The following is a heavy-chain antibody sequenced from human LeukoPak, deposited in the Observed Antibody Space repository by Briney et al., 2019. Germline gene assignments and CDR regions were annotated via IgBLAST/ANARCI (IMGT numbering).Heavy chain of an antibody. Sequence: GGSLRLSCAASGFTFSSFKMTWVRQAPGKGLESVASISPSSTYIYYGDSLKGRVTVSRDNAKSLLFLHMSSLRPDDTAVYYCARDFTGGEYFDSWGQGALVSVSS. CDR3: ARDFTGGEYFDS. CDR2: ISPSSTYI. CDR1: GFTFSSFK. V-gene: IGHV3-21*06. D-gene: IGHD3-16*01. J-gene: IGHJ4*02.